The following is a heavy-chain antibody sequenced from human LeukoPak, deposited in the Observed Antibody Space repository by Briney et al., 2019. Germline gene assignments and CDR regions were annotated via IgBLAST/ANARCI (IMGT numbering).Heavy chain of an antibody. CDR3: ARTYGDYLFDP. CDR2: IYTSGST. Sequence: SETLSLTCTVSGGSISSYYWSWIRQPPGKGLEWIGYIYTSGSTNYNPSLKSRVTISVDTSKNLFSLKLSSVTAADTAVYYCARTYGDYLFDPWGQGTLVTVS. CDR1: GGSISSYY. J-gene: IGHJ5*02. D-gene: IGHD4-17*01. V-gene: IGHV4-4*09.